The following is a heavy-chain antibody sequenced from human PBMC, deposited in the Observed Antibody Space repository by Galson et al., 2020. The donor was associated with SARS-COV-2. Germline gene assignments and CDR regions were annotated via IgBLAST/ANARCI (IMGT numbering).Heavy chain of an antibody. V-gene: IGHV1-18*01. D-gene: IGHD3-22*01. Sequence: GASVKVSCKASGSSFRNFDVTWVRQAPGQGLEWIGYISGHSDNKKYGQMFQARVTMTKDTSTTTAYLELRSLTSDDTAFYYCATGHYDSEGYPARNGPLDSWGQGTLVSVSS. CDR3: ATGHYDSEGYPARNGPLDS. CDR2: ISGHSDNK. J-gene: IGHJ4*02. CDR1: GSSFRNFD.